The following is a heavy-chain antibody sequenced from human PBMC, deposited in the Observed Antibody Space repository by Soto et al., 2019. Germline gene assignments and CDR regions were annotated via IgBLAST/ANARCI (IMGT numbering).Heavy chain of an antibody. J-gene: IGHJ6*03. CDR1: GYSFTNYG. Sequence: DQLLQSGAEVKKPGASVTVSCKASGYSFTNYGFTWVRQAPGQGLEWMGWISAFNGNTHYAQKLQGRVTMTTDASTSTAYMQLRSLRSDDTAVYYCARDRGVAPPVAGNTHYYYYMDVWGKGTTVTVSS. CDR3: ARDRGVAPPVAGNTHYYYYMDV. CDR2: ISAFNGNT. V-gene: IGHV1-18*01. D-gene: IGHD6-19*01.